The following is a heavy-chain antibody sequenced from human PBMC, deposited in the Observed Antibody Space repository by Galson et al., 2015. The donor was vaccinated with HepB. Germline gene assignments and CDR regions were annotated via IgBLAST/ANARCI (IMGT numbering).Heavy chain of an antibody. CDR3: ARVSPRDYPSHYYYGMDV. Sequence: SVKVSCKASGGTFSNYAFSWVRQAPGQGLEWMGGITPIFGTTNYAQKFQGGITITADKSTTTAYMELSSLISEDTAVYYCARVSPRDYPSHYYYGMDVWGQGTTVTVSS. CDR1: GGTFSNYA. V-gene: IGHV1-69*06. D-gene: IGHD4-17*01. CDR2: ITPIFGTT. J-gene: IGHJ6*02.